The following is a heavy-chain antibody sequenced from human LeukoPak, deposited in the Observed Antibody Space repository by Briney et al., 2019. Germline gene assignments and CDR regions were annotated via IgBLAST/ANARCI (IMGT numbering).Heavy chain of an antibody. CDR3: TSHDRASDYVN. CDR1: GFTFSNAW. CDR2: IKSKTDGGTT. D-gene: IGHD5-12*01. J-gene: IGHJ4*02. V-gene: IGHV3-15*01. Sequence: TGGSLRLSCAASGFTFSNAWMSWVRQAPGKGLEWVGRIKSKTDGGTTDYAAPVKGRFTISRDDSKNTLYLQMNSLKTEDTAVYYCTSHDRASDYVNWGQGTPVTVSS.